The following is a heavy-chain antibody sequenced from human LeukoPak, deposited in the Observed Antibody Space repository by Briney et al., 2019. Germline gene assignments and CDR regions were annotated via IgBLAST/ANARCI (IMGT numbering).Heavy chain of an antibody. CDR2: ISSSSSYI. Sequence: PGGSLRLSCAASGFTFSSYSMNWVRQAPGKGLEWVSSISSSSSYIYYADSVKGRFTIPRDNAKNSLYLQMNSLRAEDTAAYYCARDSRISYYGMDVWGQGTTVTVSS. CDR3: ARDSRISYYGMDV. CDR1: GFTFSSYS. D-gene: IGHD1-14*01. J-gene: IGHJ6*02. V-gene: IGHV3-21*01.